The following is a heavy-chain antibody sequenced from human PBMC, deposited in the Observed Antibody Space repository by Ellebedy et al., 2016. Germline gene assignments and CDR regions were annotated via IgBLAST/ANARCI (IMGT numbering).Heavy chain of an antibody. CDR1: GFTVSTNY. CDR2: INSDGSST. D-gene: IGHD2/OR15-2a*01. Sequence: GGSLRLSCAASGFTVSTNYMKWVRQAPGKGLEWVSRINSDGSSTIYADSVKGRFTISRDNVKNTVFLQMSSLRAEDTAIYYCVRDLGVTSSYLDTWGQGTLVTVSS. V-gene: IGHV3-74*01. CDR3: VRDLGVTSSYLDT. J-gene: IGHJ4*02.